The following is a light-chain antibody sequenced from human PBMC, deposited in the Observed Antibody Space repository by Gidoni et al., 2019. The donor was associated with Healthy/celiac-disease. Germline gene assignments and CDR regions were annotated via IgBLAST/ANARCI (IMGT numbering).Light chain of an antibody. V-gene: IGLV2-14*01. CDR2: EVS. Sequence: QSALTQPASVSGSPGQSITISCTGTSSDVGVYNYVSWYQQHPGKAPKLMIYEVSNRTSGVSNRFSGSKSGNTASLTISGLQAEDEADYYCSSYTSSSTLGVFGGGTKLTVL. J-gene: IGLJ3*02. CDR3: SSYTSSSTLGV. CDR1: SSDVGVYNY.